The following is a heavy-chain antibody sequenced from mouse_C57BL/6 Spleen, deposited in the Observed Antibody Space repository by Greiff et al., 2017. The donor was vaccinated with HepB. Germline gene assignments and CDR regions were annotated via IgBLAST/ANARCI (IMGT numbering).Heavy chain of an antibody. CDR2: SDPSDSYT. J-gene: IGHJ2*01. V-gene: IGHV1-50*01. CDR1: GYTFTSYW. D-gene: IGHD3-3*01. CDR3: ARGGTHFDY. Sequence: QVQLQQPGAELVKPGASVKLSCKASGYTFTSYWMQWVKQRPGQGLEWIGESDPSDSYTNYNQKFKGQATWPVDTSSSTAYMQLSSLTSEDSAVYYCARGGTHFDYWGQGTTLTVSS.